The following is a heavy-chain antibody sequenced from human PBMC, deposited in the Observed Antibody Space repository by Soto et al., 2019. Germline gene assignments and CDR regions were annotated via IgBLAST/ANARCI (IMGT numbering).Heavy chain of an antibody. CDR3: ARGGRITMIVVVIPFDY. D-gene: IGHD3-22*01. CDR1: GGSISSSSYY. J-gene: IGHJ4*02. Sequence: SETLSLTCTVSGGSISSSSYYWGWIRPPPGKGLEWIGSIYYSGSTYYNPSLKSRVTISVDTSKNQFSLKLSSVTAADTAVYYCARGGRITMIVVVIPFDYWGQGTLVTVSS. V-gene: IGHV4-39*01. CDR2: IYYSGST.